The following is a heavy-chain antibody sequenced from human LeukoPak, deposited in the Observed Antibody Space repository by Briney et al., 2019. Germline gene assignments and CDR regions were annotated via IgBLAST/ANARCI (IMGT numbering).Heavy chain of an antibody. Sequence: ASVKVSCKVSGYTLTELSMHWVRRAPGEGLEWMGGFDPEDGETIYAQKFQGRVTMTEDTSTDTAYMELSSLRSEDTAVYYCATERGWGYSSGLGYFQHWGQGTLVTVSS. D-gene: IGHD3-22*01. CDR3: ATERGWGYSSGLGYFQH. V-gene: IGHV1-24*01. CDR2: FDPEDGET. CDR1: GYTLTELS. J-gene: IGHJ1*01.